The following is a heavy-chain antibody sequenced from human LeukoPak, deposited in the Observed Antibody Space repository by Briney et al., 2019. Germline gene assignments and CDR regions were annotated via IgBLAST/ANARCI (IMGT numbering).Heavy chain of an antibody. Sequence: GGSLGLSVPALGFTFRSLPLGWFGRPPGRGLDGVPAISGSGGSTYYADSVKGRFTISRDNSKNTLYLQMNSLRAEDTAVYYCARQGGDILTGYYEYWGQGTLVTVSS. D-gene: IGHD3-9*01. CDR3: ARQGGDILTGYYEY. J-gene: IGHJ4*02. CDR1: GFTFRSLP. CDR2: ISGSGGST. V-gene: IGHV3-23*01.